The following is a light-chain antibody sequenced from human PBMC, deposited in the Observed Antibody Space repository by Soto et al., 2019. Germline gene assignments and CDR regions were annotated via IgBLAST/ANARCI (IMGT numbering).Light chain of an antibody. J-gene: IGLJ1*01. CDR3: ASWDDSLKGRYV. Sequence: QSALTQPASVSGSPGQSITISCTGTSSDVGGYNYVSWYQQHPGKAPKLMIYEVSNRPSGVSNRFSGSKSGNTASLTISGLQAEDEADYCCASWDDSLKGRYVFGTGTKVTVL. CDR1: SSDVGGYNY. CDR2: EVS. V-gene: IGLV2-14*01.